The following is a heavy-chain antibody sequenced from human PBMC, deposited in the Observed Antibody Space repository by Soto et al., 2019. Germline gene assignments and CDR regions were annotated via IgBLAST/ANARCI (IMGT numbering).Heavy chain of an antibody. CDR3: ARRCYDYIWGSYRSWFDP. D-gene: IGHD3-16*02. J-gene: IGHJ5*02. CDR2: INHSGST. Sequence: SETLSLTCAVYGGSFSGYYWSWIRQPPGKGLEWIGEINHSGSTNYNPSLKSRVTISVDTSKNQFSLKLSSVIAADTAVYYCARRCYDYIWGSYRSWFDPWGQGTLVT. CDR1: GGSFSGYY. V-gene: IGHV4-34*01.